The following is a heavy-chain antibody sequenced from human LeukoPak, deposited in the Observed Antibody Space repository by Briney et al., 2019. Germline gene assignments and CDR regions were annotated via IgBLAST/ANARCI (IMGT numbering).Heavy chain of an antibody. CDR2: ISYDGSNK. J-gene: IGHJ6*03. D-gene: IGHD5-12*01. V-gene: IGHV3-30*03. CDR3: GRKSRYSGPQIDSYYMDL. CDR1: GFTFSSYG. Sequence: GGSLRLSCAASGFTFSSYGMHWVRQAPGKGLEWVAVISYDGSNKYYADSVKGRFTISRDNSKNTLYLQMNSLRPEDAAVYYCGRKSRYSGPQIDSYYMDLWGKGTTVTISS.